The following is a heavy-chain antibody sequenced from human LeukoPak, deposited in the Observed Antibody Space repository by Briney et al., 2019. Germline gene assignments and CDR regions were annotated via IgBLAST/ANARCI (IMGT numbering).Heavy chain of an antibody. D-gene: IGHD2-2*01. J-gene: IGHJ5*02. Sequence: ASVKVSCKASGYTFTSYDINWVRQATGQGLEWMGWMNPNSGNTGYAQKFQGRVTMTRNTSISTAYMELSSLRSEDTAVYYCARSIGYCSSTSCYLGFDPWGQGTLVTVSS. CDR2: MNPNSGNT. CDR1: GYTFTSYD. CDR3: ARSIGYCSSTSCYLGFDP. V-gene: IGHV1-8*01.